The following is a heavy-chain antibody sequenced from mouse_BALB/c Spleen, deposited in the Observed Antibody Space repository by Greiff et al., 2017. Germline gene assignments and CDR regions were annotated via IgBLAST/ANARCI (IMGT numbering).Heavy chain of an antibody. CDR2: IYPGNSDT. V-gene: IGHV1-5*01. J-gene: IGHJ3*01. CDR3: TRRDLGGPFAY. Sequence: VHVKQSGTVLARPGASVKMSCKASGYTFTSYWMHWVKQRPGQGLEWIGAIYPGNSDTSYNQKFKGKAKLTAVTSTSTAYMELSSLTNEDSAVYYCTRRDLGGPFAYWGQGTLVTVSA. CDR1: GYTFTSYW.